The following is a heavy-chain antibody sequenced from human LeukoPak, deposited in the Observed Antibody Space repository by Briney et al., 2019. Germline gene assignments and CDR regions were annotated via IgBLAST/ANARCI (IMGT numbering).Heavy chain of an antibody. J-gene: IGHJ3*01. CDR2: IYASGNT. CDR3: AREYSSSSGKNAFDV. CDR1: GGSISTYY. Sequence: SETLSLTCSVSGGSISTYYWSLIRQPAGKGLEWIGRIYASGNTNYNPSLKSRVTMSLDTSKNQFSLRLTSVTAADTAVYYCAREYSSSSGKNAFDVWGQGTMVTVSS. D-gene: IGHD6-6*01. V-gene: IGHV4-4*07.